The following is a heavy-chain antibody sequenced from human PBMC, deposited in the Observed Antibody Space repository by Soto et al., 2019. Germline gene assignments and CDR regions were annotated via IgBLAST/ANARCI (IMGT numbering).Heavy chain of an antibody. CDR2: IYSGGTA. D-gene: IGHD6-19*01. CDR3: ARWSSGWYGVN. Sequence: PGGSLRLSCEASGFTVSSNYMSWVRQSPGKELEWVSVIYSGGTAYYADSVKARFTISRDISKNTVYLQMNSLRAEDTAVYYCARWSSGWYGVNWGQGTLVTVSS. CDR1: GFTVSSNY. V-gene: IGHV3-66*01. J-gene: IGHJ4*02.